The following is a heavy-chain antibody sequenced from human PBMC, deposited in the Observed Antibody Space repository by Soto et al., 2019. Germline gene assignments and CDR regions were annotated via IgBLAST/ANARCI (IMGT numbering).Heavy chain of an antibody. V-gene: IGHV1-46*03. CDR2: IYPGGGNT. CDR1: GYSFTNFY. D-gene: IGHD3-10*02. Sequence: ASVKVSCKASGYSFTNFYMHWVRQAPGQGLEWMGMIYPGGGNTGYAQRFQGRVSMTRDTSTGTVYMELSSLTSEDTAVYYCVRRMLPGFYFDHWGQGTLVTVSS. J-gene: IGHJ4*02. CDR3: VRRMLPGFYFDH.